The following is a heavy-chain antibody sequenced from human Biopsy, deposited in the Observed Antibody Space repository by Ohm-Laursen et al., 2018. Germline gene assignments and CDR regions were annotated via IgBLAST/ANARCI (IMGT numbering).Heavy chain of an antibody. D-gene: IGHD3-9*01. CDR2: INPTGRTT. Sequence: ASVTVSCKASGYSFTKYYINWVRQAPGQGLEWMGIINPTGRTTSYAEKFQGRVTLTRDTSTGTVYLELNSLIYEDTALYYCARDETGSSVFGPYYYGMDVWGQGTTVTVSS. V-gene: IGHV1-46*01. CDR1: GYSFTKYY. CDR3: ARDETGSSVFGPYYYGMDV. J-gene: IGHJ6*02.